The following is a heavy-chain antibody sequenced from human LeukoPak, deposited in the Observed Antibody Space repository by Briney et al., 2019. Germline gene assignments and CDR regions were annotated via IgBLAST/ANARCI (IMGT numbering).Heavy chain of an antibody. CDR3: ARYRKNYGPESGNFDC. CDR1: GGSISSSSYY. J-gene: IGHJ4*02. CDR2: IYYSGST. D-gene: IGHD1-7*01. V-gene: IGHV4-39*01. Sequence: KPSETLSLTCTVSGGSISSSSYYWGWIRQPPGKGLEWIGSIYYSGSTYYNPSLKSRVTISVDTSKNQFSLKLSSVTAADTAVYYCARYRKNYGPESGNFDCWGQGTLVTVSS.